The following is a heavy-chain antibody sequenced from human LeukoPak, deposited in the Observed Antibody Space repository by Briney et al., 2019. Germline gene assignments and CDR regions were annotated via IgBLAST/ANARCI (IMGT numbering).Heavy chain of an antibody. V-gene: IGHV1-46*01. CDR1: GPTFTGYN. Sequence: ASVKLSCKASGPTFTGYNIHWVRQAPGPGLEWMGIINPSGSSSSYAQKFQGTVTMTRDTSTNTVYMELSSLRSEDTAVYYCARDYSNARAFDYWGQGTLVTVLS. CDR2: INPSGSSS. D-gene: IGHD4-11*01. J-gene: IGHJ4*02. CDR3: ARDYSNARAFDY.